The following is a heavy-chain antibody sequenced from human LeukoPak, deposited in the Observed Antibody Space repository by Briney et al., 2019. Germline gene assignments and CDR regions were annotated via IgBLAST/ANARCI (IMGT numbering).Heavy chain of an antibody. CDR2: IYYSGST. Sequence: SETLSLTCTVSGGSISSYYWSWIRQPTGKGLEWIGYIYYSGSTNYNPSLKSRVTISVDTSKNQFSLKLSSVTAADTAVYYCARTVVVAAEYYYYYYYMDVWGKGTTVTVSS. J-gene: IGHJ6*03. CDR3: ARTVVVAAEYYYYYYYMDV. V-gene: IGHV4-59*01. D-gene: IGHD2-15*01. CDR1: GGSISSYY.